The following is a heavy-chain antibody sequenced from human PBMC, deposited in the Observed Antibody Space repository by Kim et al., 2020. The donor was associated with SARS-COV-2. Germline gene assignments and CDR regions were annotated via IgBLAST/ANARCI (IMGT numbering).Heavy chain of an antibody. D-gene: IGHD2-2*01. Sequence: SETLSLTCTVSGGSISSGGYYWSWIRQHPGKGLEWLGYIYYSGSTYYNPSLKSRVTISVDTSKNQFSLKLSSVTAADTAVYYCARVICSSTICYVHWFDPWGQGTLVTVSS. CDR1: GGSISSGGYY. CDR2: IYYSGST. V-gene: IGHV4-31*03. CDR3: ARVICSSTICYVHWFDP. J-gene: IGHJ5*02.